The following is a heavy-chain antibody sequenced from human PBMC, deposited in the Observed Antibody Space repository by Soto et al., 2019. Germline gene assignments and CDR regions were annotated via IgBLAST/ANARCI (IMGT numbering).Heavy chain of an antibody. D-gene: IGHD2-15*01. V-gene: IGHV4-39*01. CDR3: APLSVSLSGPYGIHV. CDR1: GYSVTSSDYY. CDR2: MFYSGLT. Sequence: PSETLSLTFRVSGYSVTSSDYYWAWIRQPPGKGLEWIGSMFYSGLTYYNPSLKSRVTLSVDTSKNQFSVRLNSVTAADTAVYYCAPLSVSLSGPYGIHVWGQGTTVTVSS. J-gene: IGHJ6*02.